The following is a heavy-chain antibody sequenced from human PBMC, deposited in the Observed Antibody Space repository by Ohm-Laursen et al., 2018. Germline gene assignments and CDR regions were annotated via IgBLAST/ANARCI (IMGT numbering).Heavy chain of an antibody. V-gene: IGHV3-30*18. CDR2: TSYDRINQ. J-gene: IGHJ4*02. D-gene: IGHD5-18*01. CDR1: GFTFSSYD. Sequence: SLRLSCAASGFTFSSYDMHWVRQAPGKGLEWVALTSYDRINQYYADSVKGRFTISRDNSRNTVYLQMNSLRVEDTAIYYGAKDRRYTYGSFDYWGQGTLVAVSS. CDR3: AKDRRYTYGSFDY.